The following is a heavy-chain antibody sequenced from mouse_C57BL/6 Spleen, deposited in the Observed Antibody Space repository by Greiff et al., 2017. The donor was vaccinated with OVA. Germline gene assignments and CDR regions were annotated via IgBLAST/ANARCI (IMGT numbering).Heavy chain of an antibody. J-gene: IGHJ4*01. Sequence: VMLVESGPGLVAPSQSLSITCTVSGFSLTSYGVHWVRQPPGKGLEWLVVIWSDGSTTYNSALKSRLSISKDNSKSQVFLKMNSLQTDDTAMYYCGRHGIYGGELYAIEYWGQGTSGTGPS. V-gene: IGHV2-6-1*01. CDR1: GFSLTSYG. CDR3: GRHGIYGGELYAIEY. CDR2: IWSDGST. D-gene: IGHD1-2*01.